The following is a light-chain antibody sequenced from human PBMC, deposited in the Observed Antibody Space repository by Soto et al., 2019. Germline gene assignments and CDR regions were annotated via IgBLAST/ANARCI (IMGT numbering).Light chain of an antibody. CDR3: CSYASSSSYV. CDR2: EGT. J-gene: IGLJ1*01. CDR1: TSDVGGYNL. Sequence: QSVLTQPASVSGSPGQSITISCSGTTSDVGGYNLVAWYQPHTAKAPKPLIYEGTQRPSGVSSRFSGTKSGNTASLTISGLQAEDEADYYCCSYASSSSYVFGTGTKVTVL. V-gene: IGLV2-23*01.